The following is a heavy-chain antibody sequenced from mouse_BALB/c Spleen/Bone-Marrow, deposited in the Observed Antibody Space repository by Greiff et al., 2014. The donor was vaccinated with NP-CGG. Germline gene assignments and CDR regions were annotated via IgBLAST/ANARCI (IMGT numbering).Heavy chain of an antibody. CDR1: GYTFTNFW. V-gene: IGHV1S41*01. CDR3: ARYDYAMDY. CDR2: IAPGTGTT. J-gene: IGHJ4*01. Sequence: DLVKPGASVKLSYKATGYTFTNFWIKWIKQRPGQGLEWIRRIAPGTGTTYYNEMFKGKATLTVDTSSSTAYFQSSSLSSEDSSVYVCARYDYAMDYWGQGTSVTVSS.